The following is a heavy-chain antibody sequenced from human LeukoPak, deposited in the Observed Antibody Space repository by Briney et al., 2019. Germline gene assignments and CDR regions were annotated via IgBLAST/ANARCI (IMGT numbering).Heavy chain of an antibody. CDR1: GLTFSSAW. Sequence: GGSLRLSCAASGLTFSSAWMHWVRQTPGKGLVWVSRIQSDGTTTYADSVRGRFTISRDNAKNTLYLQINNLRAEDTAVYYFARDGSYKFDYWGQGTLVTVSA. CDR2: IQSDGTT. D-gene: IGHD1-26*01. CDR3: ARDGSYKFDY. J-gene: IGHJ4*02. V-gene: IGHV3-74*01.